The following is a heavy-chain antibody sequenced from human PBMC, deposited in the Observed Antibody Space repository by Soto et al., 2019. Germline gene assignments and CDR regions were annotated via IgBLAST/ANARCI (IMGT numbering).Heavy chain of an antibody. CDR1: GGSISSGDYY. CDR3: ARYIVVVPAAISGYYYYYYGMDV. D-gene: IGHD2-2*01. Sequence: QVQLQESGPGLVKPSQTLSLTCTVSGGSISSGDYYWSWIRQPPGKALEWIGYIYYSGSTYYNPSLKSRVTISVDTSKNQCSLKLSSVTAADTAVYYCARYIVVVPAAISGYYYYYYGMDVWGQGTTVTVSS. V-gene: IGHV4-30-4*01. J-gene: IGHJ6*02. CDR2: IYYSGST.